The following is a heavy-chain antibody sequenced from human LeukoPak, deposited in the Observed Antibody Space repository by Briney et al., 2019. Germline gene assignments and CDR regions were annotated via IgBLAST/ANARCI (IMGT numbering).Heavy chain of an antibody. V-gene: IGHV3-21*01. CDR1: ALTFSSYS. J-gene: IGHJ4*02. CDR3: ARDPGSLRWESSGGDY. CDR2: ISSSSSYI. D-gene: IGHD4-23*01. Sequence: GGSLRLSCAASALTFSSYSMSWVRQAPEKGLEWVSSISSSSSYIYYADSVKGRFTISRDNAKNSLYLQMSSLRAEDTAVYYCARDPGSLRWESSGGDYWGQGTLVTVSS.